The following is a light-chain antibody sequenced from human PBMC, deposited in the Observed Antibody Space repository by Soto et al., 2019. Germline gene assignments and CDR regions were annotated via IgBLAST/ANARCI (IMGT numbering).Light chain of an antibody. J-gene: IGKJ4*01. CDR2: GAS. Sequence: EIVLTQSPGTRSLSPGERATLFCWASQSVFSNYLAWYQQKPGQAPRLLIYGASTRASGIPDRFSGRGSGTDFTLTISRLEPEDFAVYYCQQYGSSPAITFGGGTKVELK. CDR1: QSVFSNY. V-gene: IGKV3-20*01. CDR3: QQYGSSPAIT.